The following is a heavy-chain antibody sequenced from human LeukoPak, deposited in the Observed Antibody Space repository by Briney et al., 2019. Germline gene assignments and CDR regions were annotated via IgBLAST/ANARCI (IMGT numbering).Heavy chain of an antibody. D-gene: IGHD3-3*01. CDR1: GFTFDDYA. CDR3: AKDGGQPLSGAFDI. V-gene: IGHV3-9*01. J-gene: IGHJ3*02. CDR2: ISWNSGSI. Sequence: GGSLRLSCAASGFTFDDYAMHWVRQAPGKGLEWVSGISWNSGSIGYADSVKGRFTISRDNAKNSLYLQMNSLRAEDTALYYCAKDGGQPLSGAFDIWGQGTMVTVSS.